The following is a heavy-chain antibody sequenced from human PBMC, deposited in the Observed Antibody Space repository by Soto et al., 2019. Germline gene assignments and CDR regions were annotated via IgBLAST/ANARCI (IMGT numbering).Heavy chain of an antibody. CDR2: IWYDGSNK. CDR3: AREEYSSSSVDY. CDR1: GFTFSSYG. D-gene: IGHD6-6*01. V-gene: IGHV3-33*01. J-gene: IGHJ4*02. Sequence: QVQLVESGGGVAQPGRSLRLSCAASGFTFSSYGMHWVRQAPGKGLEWVAVIWYDGSNKYYADSVKGRFTISRDNSKNTLYLQMNSLRAEDTAVYYCAREEYSSSSVDYWGQGTLVTVSS.